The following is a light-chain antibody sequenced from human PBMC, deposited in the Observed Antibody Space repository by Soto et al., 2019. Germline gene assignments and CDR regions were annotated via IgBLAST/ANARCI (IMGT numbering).Light chain of an antibody. CDR2: DAS. CDR3: QQYDHLPPYT. Sequence: DIQMTQSPSSLSASVGDRVTFTCQASQDISNYLNWYQQKPGKAPKLLIYDASYLETGVPSRFSGSGSGTDFTFTISSLQPEDFATYYCQQYDHLPPYTFGQGTKLEIK. CDR1: QDISNY. V-gene: IGKV1-33*01. J-gene: IGKJ2*01.